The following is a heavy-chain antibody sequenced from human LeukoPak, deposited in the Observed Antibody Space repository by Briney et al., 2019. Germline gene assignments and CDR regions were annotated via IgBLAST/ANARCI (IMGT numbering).Heavy chain of an antibody. CDR1: GFTFSSHA. CDR2: ISGSGGST. J-gene: IGHJ4*02. Sequence: GGSLRLSCAASGFTFSSHAMSWVRQAPGKGLEWVSAISGSGGSTYHGDSVKGGFTISRDNSRNTLYLQMNSLRAEDTAAYYCAKLPHYDFWSGYSQYYFDYWGQGSLVTVSS. V-gene: IGHV3-23*01. D-gene: IGHD3-3*01. CDR3: AKLPHYDFWSGYSQYYFDY.